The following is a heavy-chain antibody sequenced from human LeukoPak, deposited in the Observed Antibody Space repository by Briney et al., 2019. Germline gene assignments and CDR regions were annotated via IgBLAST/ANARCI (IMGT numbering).Heavy chain of an antibody. CDR1: GYTFTSYY. V-gene: IGHV1-46*01. CDR2: INPSGGST. CDR3: ARDCSSTSCFGDYYYYGMDV. J-gene: IGHJ6*02. Sequence: GASVKVSCKASGYTFTSYYMHWVRQAPGQGLEWMGIINPSGGSTSYAQKLQGRVTMTTDTSTSTAYMELRSLRSDDTAVYYCARDCSSTSCFGDYYYYGMDVWGQGTTVTVSS. D-gene: IGHD2-2*01.